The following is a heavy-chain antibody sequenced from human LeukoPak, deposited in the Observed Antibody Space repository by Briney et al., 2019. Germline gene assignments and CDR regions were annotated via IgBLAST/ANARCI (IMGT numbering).Heavy chain of an antibody. V-gene: IGHV3-53*01. Sequence: GGSLRLSCAASGLIVSSHYMTWVRQAPGKGLEWVSVIHSGGTISYADSVRGRFTISRDNSKNTVYLQMKNLRAEDTAVYYCARVFLGFDIWGRGTRVTVSS. CDR1: GLIVSSHY. D-gene: IGHD2/OR15-2a*01. J-gene: IGHJ3*02. CDR2: IHSGGTI. CDR3: ARVFLGFDI.